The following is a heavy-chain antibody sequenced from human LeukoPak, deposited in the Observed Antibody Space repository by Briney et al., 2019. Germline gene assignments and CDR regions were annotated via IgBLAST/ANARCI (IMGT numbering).Heavy chain of an antibody. Sequence: SETLSLTCAVYGGSFSGYYWSWIRQPPGKGLEWIGEINHSGSTNYNPSLKSRVTISVDTSKNQFSLKLSSVTAADTAVYYCASGIAAAGRWVWFDPWGQGTLVTVSS. J-gene: IGHJ5*02. D-gene: IGHD6-13*01. CDR1: GGSFSGYY. CDR3: ASGIAAAGRWVWFDP. V-gene: IGHV4-34*01. CDR2: INHSGST.